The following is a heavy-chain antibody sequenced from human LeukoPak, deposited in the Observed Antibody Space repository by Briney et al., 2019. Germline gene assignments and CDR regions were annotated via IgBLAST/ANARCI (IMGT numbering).Heavy chain of an antibody. V-gene: IGHV4-4*02. J-gene: IGHJ5*02. CDR3: ARGGNKWELDNWFDP. CDR2: IFHSGST. D-gene: IGHD1-26*01. CDR1: GGPISSSNW. Sequence: PSETLSLTCAVSGGPISSSNWWSWVRQPPGKGLEWIGEIFHSGSTNYNPSLKSRVTISVDKSKNQFSLKLNSVTAADTAVYYCARGGNKWELDNWFDPWGQGTLVTVSS.